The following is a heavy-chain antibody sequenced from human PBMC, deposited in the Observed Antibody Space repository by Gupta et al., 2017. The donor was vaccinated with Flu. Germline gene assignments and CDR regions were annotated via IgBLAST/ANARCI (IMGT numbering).Heavy chain of an antibody. CDR3: ARDVGSGDYDS. J-gene: IGHJ5*01. V-gene: IGHV3-7*01. CDR1: GFTLSDYW. Sequence: EVQLVESGGGLVQPGGSLRLSCGASGFTLSDYWMSWIRQAPGKGPELVANINRDGSVINYMDLVRGRFTISRDNAKNAVYFLMNSLRVDDTAVYYCARDVGSGDYDSWGQGTRVTVSS. CDR2: INRDGSVI. D-gene: IGHD4-17*01.